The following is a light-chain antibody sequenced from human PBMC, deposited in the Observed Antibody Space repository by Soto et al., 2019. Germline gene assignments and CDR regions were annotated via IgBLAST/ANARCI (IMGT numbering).Light chain of an antibody. CDR3: SSYTSSRTYV. CDR1: SSDVGGYNY. Sequence: QPVLTQPASVSGSPGQSITISCTGTSSDVGGYNYVSWYQQHPGKAPKLMIYDVSNRPSGVSNRFSGSKSGNTASLTFSGLQAEDEADYYCSSYTSSRTYVFGTGTKLTVL. V-gene: IGLV2-14*01. J-gene: IGLJ1*01. CDR2: DVS.